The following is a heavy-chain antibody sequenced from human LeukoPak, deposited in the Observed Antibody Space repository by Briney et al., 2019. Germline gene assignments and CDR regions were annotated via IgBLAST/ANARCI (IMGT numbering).Heavy chain of an antibody. CDR1: GFTFSSCA. J-gene: IGHJ4*02. Sequence: PGGSLRLSCAASGFTFSSCAMSWVRQAPGKGLAWVSAISGSGGSTYYADSVKGRFTISRDNSKNTLYLQMNSLRAEDTAVYYCAKVLKRLVGATDYFDYWGQGTLVTVSS. CDR3: AKVLKRLVGATDYFDY. CDR2: ISGSGGST. D-gene: IGHD1-26*01. V-gene: IGHV3-23*01.